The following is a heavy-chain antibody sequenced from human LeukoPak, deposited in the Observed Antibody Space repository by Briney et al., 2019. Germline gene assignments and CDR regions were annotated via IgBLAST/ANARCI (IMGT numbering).Heavy chain of an antibody. D-gene: IGHD3-22*01. J-gene: IGHJ4*02. V-gene: IGHV4-34*01. Sequence: SETLSLTCAVYGGSFSGYYWSWIRQPPGKGLEWIGEINHSGSTNYNPSLKSRVTISVDTSKNQFSLKLSSVTAADTAVYYCAREMTYYYDSSGYNPLDYWGQGTLVTVSS. CDR1: GGSFSGYY. CDR3: AREMTYYYDSSGYNPLDY. CDR2: INHSGST.